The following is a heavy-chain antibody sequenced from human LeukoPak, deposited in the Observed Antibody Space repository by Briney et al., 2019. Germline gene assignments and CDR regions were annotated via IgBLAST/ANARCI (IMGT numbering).Heavy chain of an antibody. J-gene: IGHJ4*02. CDR2: IYYSGST. CDR1: GGSISSSSYY. V-gene: IGHV4-39*07. CDR3: ARDGSRGYHDY. Sequence: SETLSLTCTVSGGSISSSSYYWGWVRQPPGKGLEWIGSIYYSGSTYYNPSLKSRVTISVDTSKNQFSLKLSSVTAADTAVYYCARDGSRGYHDYWGQGTLVTVSS. D-gene: IGHD5-12*01.